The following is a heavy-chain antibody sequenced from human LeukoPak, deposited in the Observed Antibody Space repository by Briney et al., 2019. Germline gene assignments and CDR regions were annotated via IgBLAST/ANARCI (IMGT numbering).Heavy chain of an antibody. CDR1: GYIFTDYY. J-gene: IGHJ4*02. CDR3: ATGLIVQHASIY. Sequence: GASVKVSCKASGYIFTDYYIHWVQQAPGKGLVWMGRVEPEDGETLYAEKFQGRVTITADTSRGTVYMELSSLRSEDTAVYYCATGLIVQHASIYWGQGTLVTVSS. V-gene: IGHV1-69-2*01. CDR2: VEPEDGET. D-gene: IGHD2/OR15-2a*01.